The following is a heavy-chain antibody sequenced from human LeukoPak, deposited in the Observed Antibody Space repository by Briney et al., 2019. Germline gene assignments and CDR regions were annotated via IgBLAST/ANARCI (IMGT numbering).Heavy chain of an antibody. CDR3: ARDPAAAGSLPDGYFDY. Sequence: GGSLRLSCAASGFTVSRRYMSWVRQAPGKGLEWVSLIYGGGSTKYADSVKGRFTISRDNSKNTLFLQMNSLRAEDTAVYFCARDPAAAGSLPDGYFDYWGQGTLVTVSS. V-gene: IGHV3-66*01. J-gene: IGHJ4*02. D-gene: IGHD6-13*01. CDR1: GFTVSRRY. CDR2: IYGGGST.